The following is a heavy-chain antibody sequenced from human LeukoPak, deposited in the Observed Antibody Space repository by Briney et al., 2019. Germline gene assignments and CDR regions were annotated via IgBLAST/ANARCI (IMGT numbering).Heavy chain of an antibody. J-gene: IGHJ6*03. Sequence: PGGSLRLSCAASGFTFSSYGMSWVRQAPGKGLEWVSAISGSSDSMYYADSVKGRFTISRDNSKNTLYLQMNSLRAEDTAVYYCARGGVNTMVRGVIRYYYMDVWGKGTTVTISS. CDR1: GFTFSSYG. V-gene: IGHV3-23*01. D-gene: IGHD3-10*01. CDR2: ISGSSDSM. CDR3: ARGGVNTMVRGVIRYYYMDV.